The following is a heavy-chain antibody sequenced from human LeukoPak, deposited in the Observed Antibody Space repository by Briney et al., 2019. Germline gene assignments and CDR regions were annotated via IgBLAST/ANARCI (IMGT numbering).Heavy chain of an antibody. CDR2: IYRGGTT. CDR1: GFTVSSNY. V-gene: IGHV3-53*01. D-gene: IGHD3-10*01. J-gene: IGHJ3*02. Sequence: GGSLRLSCAASGFTVSSNYMSWVRQAPGKGLEWVSVIYRGGTTYYADSVKGRFTISRDNSKNTLYLQMNSLRAEDTAVYYCARDERFGETNAFDIWGQGTMVTVSS. CDR3: ARDERFGETNAFDI.